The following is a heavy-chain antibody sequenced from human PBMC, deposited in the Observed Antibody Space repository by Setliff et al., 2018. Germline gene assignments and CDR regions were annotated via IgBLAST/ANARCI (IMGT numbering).Heavy chain of an antibody. D-gene: IGHD3-22*01. J-gene: IGHJ4*02. CDR3: ARQPYSTTYYYEPPLPFDY. CDR1: NGSISSGNYF. Sequence: KPSETLSLTCTVSNGSISSGNYFWGWIRQPPGKGLEWMGSIFYTGSTYYSPSLKSRVTMSIDTSKNQFSLNLNSVTAADTAVYYCARQPYSTTYYYEPPLPFDYWGQGTLVTVSS. CDR2: IFYTGST. V-gene: IGHV4-39*01.